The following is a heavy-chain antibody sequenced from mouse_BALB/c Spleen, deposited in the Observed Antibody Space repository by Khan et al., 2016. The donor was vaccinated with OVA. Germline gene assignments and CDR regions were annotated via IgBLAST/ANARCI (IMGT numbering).Heavy chain of an antibody. CDR2: IWSDGST. J-gene: IGHJ4*01. V-gene: IGHV2-6-1*01. D-gene: IGHD2-1*01. CDR1: GFSLTNYG. Sequence: QVQLQQSGPGLVAPSQSLSITCTISGFSLTNYGIHWVRQPPGKGLEWLVVIWSDGSTTYNSALKSRLSISKDNSKSQVFLKMNSLQTDDTAIYYCARQHYYQYYLMDYWGQGTSVTVSS. CDR3: ARQHYYQYYLMDY.